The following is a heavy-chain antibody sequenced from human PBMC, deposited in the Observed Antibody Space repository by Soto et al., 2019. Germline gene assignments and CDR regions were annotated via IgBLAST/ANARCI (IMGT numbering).Heavy chain of an antibody. CDR2: INPSGGST. J-gene: IGHJ6*03. CDR3: AAPIHLERRWGDYCYYYMDV. CDR1: GYTFTSYY. V-gene: IGHV1-46*03. Sequence: GASVKVSCKASGYTFTSYYMHWVRQAPGQGLEWMGIINPSGGSTSYAQKFQGRVTMTRDTSTSTVYMELSSLRSEDTAVYYCAAPIHLERRWGDYCYYYMDVWGKGTTVTVSS. D-gene: IGHD1-1*01.